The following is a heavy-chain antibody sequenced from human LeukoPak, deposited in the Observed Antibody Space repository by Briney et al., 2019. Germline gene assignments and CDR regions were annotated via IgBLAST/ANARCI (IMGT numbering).Heavy chain of an antibody. CDR2: ISGSGGST. J-gene: IGHJ4*02. V-gene: IGHV3-23*01. CDR3: AKDQAYYYDSSGYYYLDY. D-gene: IGHD3-22*01. CDR1: GFTFSSYA. Sequence: GGSLRLSCAASGFTFSSYAMSWVRQAPGKGLGWVSAISGSGGSTYYADSVKGRFTISRDNSKNTLYLQMNSLRAEDTAVYYCAKDQAYYYDSSGYYYLDYWGQGTLVTVSS.